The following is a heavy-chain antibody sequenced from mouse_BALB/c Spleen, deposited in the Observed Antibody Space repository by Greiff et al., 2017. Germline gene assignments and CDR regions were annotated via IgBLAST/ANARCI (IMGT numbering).Heavy chain of an antibody. J-gene: IGHJ4*01. CDR1: GFTFSSFG. Sequence: EVMLVESGGGLVQPGGSRKLSCAASGFTFSSFGMHWVRQAPEKGLEWVAYISSGSSTIYYADTVKGRFTISRDNPKNTLFLQMTSLRSEDTAMYYCARDSLLRLRNYAMDYWGQGTSVTVSS. CDR2: ISSGSSTI. CDR3: ARDSLLRLRNYAMDY. D-gene: IGHD1-2*01. V-gene: IGHV5-17*02.